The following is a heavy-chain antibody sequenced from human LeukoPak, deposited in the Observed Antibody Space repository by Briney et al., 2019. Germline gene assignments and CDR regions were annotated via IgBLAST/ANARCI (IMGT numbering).Heavy chain of an antibody. J-gene: IGHJ4*02. CDR2: ISGSGGST. V-gene: IGHV3-23*01. CDR1: GFTFSSYA. CDR3: AKVPSKYCSGGSCYQPV. D-gene: IGHD2-15*01. Sequence: GGSLRLSCAASGFTFSSYAMSCVRQAPGKGLEWVSAISGSGGSTYYADSVKGRFTISRDNSKNTLYLQMNSLRAEDTAVYYCAKVPSKYCSGGSCYQPVWGQGTLVTVSS.